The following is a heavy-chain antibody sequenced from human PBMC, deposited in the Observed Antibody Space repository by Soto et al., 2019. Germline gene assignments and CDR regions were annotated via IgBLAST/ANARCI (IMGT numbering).Heavy chain of an antibody. CDR3: VRDLLGSGGHFDY. Sequence: VGSLRLSCAASGFIFSSFGMHWVRQAPGKGLEWVAHIWYDGSNTYYADSVKGRFTISRDNSRNTLYLQMNSLRAEDTAVYHCVRDLLGSGGHFDYWGQGTPVTVSS. D-gene: IGHD1-26*01. CDR2: IWYDGSNT. V-gene: IGHV3-33*01. J-gene: IGHJ4*02. CDR1: GFIFSSFG.